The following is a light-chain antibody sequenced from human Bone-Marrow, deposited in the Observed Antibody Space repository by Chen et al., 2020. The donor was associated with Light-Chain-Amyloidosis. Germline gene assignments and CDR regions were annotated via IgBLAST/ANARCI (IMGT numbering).Light chain of an antibody. J-gene: IGLJ3*02. V-gene: IGLV3-21*02. CDR2: DDY. CDR3: QVWDSSSDHVV. CDR1: NIGIKS. Sequence: SYVLTQSPSVSVGPGQTARITCGGNNIGIKSVHWYKQKPGQAPVLVVFDDYDRPSGIPERFSGSNSGNTATLTISRVEAGDEADYYCQVWDSSSDHVVFGGGTKLTVL.